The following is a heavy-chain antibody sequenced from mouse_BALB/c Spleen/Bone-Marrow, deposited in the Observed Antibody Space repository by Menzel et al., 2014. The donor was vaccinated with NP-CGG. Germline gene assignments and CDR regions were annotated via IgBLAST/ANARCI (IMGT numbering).Heavy chain of an antibody. V-gene: IGHV5-17*02. CDR3: ARGGNWDDFDV. CDR1: GFTFSSFG. J-gene: IGHJ1*01. CDR2: ISSGSTSI. D-gene: IGHD4-1*01. Sequence: EVMLVESGGGLVQPGGSRKLSCAASGFTFSSFGMHWVRQAPERGLEWVAYISSGSTSIFYSDTVRGRITISRDNPKNSLFLQMTSLTSEDTAMYYCARGGNWDDFDVWGAGTTVTVSS.